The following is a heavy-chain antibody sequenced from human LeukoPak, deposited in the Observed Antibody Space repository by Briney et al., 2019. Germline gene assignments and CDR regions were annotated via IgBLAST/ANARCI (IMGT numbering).Heavy chain of an antibody. CDR1: GGTFRSYA. CDR2: IIPMINTP. D-gene: IGHD4-17*01. CDR3: AIFQGTYGDNENDY. Sequence: SVKVSCKASGGTFRSYAITWVRQAPGKGLEWMGGIIPMINTPKYAQKFQGRVSITADESTSTGYMEVSSLRSEDTAVYYCAIFQGTYGDNENDYWGQGTLVTVSS. J-gene: IGHJ4*02. V-gene: IGHV1-69*01.